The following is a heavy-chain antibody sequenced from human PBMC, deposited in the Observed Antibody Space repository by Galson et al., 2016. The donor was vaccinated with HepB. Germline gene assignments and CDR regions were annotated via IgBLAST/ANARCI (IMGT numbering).Heavy chain of an antibody. CDR2: INPYSGDT. J-gene: IGHJ5*02. D-gene: IGHD3-3*01. CDR1: GYIFTDYY. CDR3: TKEGPTISGVTRYWFDP. V-gene: IGHV1-2*02. Sequence: SVKVSCKASGYIFTDYYMHWVRQAPGQGLEWMGWINPYSGDTNYVQKFQGRVTLTRDRSINTAYMELSRLRSDDTAVYYCTKEGPTISGVTRYWFDPWGQGTLVTVSS.